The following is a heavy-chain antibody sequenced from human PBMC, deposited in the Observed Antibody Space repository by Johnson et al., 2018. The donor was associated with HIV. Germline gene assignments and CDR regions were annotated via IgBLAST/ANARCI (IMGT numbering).Heavy chain of an antibody. CDR2: IKSKGDGGTT. J-gene: IGHJ3*02. CDR1: GFTFSSYA. Sequence: VQLVESGGGVVQPGRSLRLSCAASGFTFSSYAMHWVRQSPGKGLEWVGRIKSKGDGGTTDVPAPVKGRFSISSDDSKNTVYLQMNSMKSEDTAVYYCTTEGDAFDIWGQGTMVTVSS. CDR3: TTEGDAFDI. V-gene: IGHV3-15*01.